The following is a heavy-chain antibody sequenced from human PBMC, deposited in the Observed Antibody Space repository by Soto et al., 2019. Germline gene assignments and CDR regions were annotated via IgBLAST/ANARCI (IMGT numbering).Heavy chain of an antibody. CDR1: GFTFSSYA. V-gene: IGHV3-23*01. CDR3: AKIGVVIAIDC. J-gene: IGHJ4*02. Sequence: GGSLRLSCTASGFTFSSYAMSWVRQAPGKGLEWVSSISGTGVGTYYADSVKDRFTVSRDNSKNTLYLQMNSLRAEDTAIYFCAKIGVVIAIDCWGQGTLVTASP. CDR2: ISGTGVGT. D-gene: IGHD2-21*01.